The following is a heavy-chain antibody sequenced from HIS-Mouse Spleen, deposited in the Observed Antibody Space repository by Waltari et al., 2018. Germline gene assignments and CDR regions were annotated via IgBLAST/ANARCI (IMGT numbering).Heavy chain of an antibody. Sequence: QLELQESGPGLVKPSETLSLTCTVAGGSLSSSSYYWGWIRQPPGKGLEWIGSIYYSRSTYYNPSLKSRVTISVDTSKNQFSLKLSSVTAADTAVYYCAREIPYSSSWYDWYFDLWGRGTLVTVSS. J-gene: IGHJ2*01. CDR2: IYYSRST. D-gene: IGHD6-13*01. CDR1: GGSLSSSSYY. CDR3: AREIPYSSSWYDWYFDL. V-gene: IGHV4-39*07.